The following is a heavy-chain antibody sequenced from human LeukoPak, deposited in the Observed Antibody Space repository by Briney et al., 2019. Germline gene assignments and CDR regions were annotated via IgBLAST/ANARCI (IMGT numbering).Heavy chain of an antibody. J-gene: IGHJ3*02. CDR2: IYYSGST. CDR1: GGSISSYY. CDR3: ARSTGDYAADDAFDI. V-gene: IGHV4-59*08. Sequence: KPSETLSLTCTVSGGSISSYYWSWIRQPPGKGLEWIGYIYYSGSTNYNPSLKSRVTISVDTSKNQFSLKLSSVTAADTAVYYCARSTGDYAADDAFDIWGQGTMVTVSS. D-gene: IGHD4-17*01.